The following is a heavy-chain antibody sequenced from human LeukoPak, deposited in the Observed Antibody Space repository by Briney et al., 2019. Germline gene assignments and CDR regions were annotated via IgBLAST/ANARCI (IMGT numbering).Heavy chain of an antibody. CDR2: ISYDGSKK. V-gene: IGHV3-30*04. J-gene: IGHJ6*04. D-gene: IGHD3-10*02. Sequence: GRSLRLSCAASGFTFSSYALHWVRQAPGKGLEWVAVISYDGSKKDYADSVKGRFTISRDNAKNSLYLQMNSLRAEDTAVYYCAELGITMIGGVWGKGTTVTISS. CDR3: AELGITMIGGV. CDR1: GFTFSSYA.